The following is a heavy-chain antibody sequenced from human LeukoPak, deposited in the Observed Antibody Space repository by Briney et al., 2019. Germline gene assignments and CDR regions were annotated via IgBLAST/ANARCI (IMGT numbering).Heavy chain of an antibody. CDR2: IYSGGST. Sequence: PGGSLRLSCAASGVTVSSNYMSWVRQAPGKGLEWVSVIYSGGSTYYADSVKGRFTISRDNSKNTLYLQMNGLRAEDTAVYYCARKKSGSYFDYWGQGTLVTVSS. D-gene: IGHD1-26*01. CDR1: GVTVSSNY. V-gene: IGHV3-53*01. J-gene: IGHJ4*02. CDR3: ARKKSGSYFDY.